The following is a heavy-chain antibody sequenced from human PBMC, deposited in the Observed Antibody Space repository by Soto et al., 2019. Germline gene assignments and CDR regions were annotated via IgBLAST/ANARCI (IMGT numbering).Heavy chain of an antibody. J-gene: IGHJ6*02. D-gene: IGHD6-6*01. CDR2: IDPSYSYT. CDR1: GYSFNSYC. V-gene: IGHV5-10-1*01. CDR3: ARRGGSSSSAGYYYGMDV. Sequence: ASLHNSCQGSGYSFNSYCISWVLQMPGKGMEWMGRIDPSYSYTNYSPSFQGHVTISADKSISTAYLQWSSLKASDTAMYYCARRGGSSSSAGYYYGMDVWGQGTTVTVSS.